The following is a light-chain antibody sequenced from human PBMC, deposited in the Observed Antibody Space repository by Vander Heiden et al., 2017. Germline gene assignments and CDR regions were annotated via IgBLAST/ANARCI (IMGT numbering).Light chain of an antibody. J-gene: IGLJ2*01. CDR1: SLRSYY. V-gene: IGLV3-19*01. Sequence: SSELTQDPDVSVALGQTVRITCQGDSLRSYYASWYQQKPGQAPVLVIYGKNNRPSGIPDRFSGSSSGNTASLTITGAQAEDEADYYCNSRDSSGNHLNVVFGGGTKLTVL. CDR2: GKN. CDR3: NSRDSSGNHLNVV.